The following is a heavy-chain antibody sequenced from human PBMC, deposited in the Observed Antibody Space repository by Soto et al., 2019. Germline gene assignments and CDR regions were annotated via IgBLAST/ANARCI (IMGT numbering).Heavy chain of an antibody. CDR2: IYWDDDK. Sequence: QITLNESGPTVVRPTETLTLTCRLSGFSLTTSGVGVGWIRQSPGKAPEWLALIYWDDDKRYSASLKSRLTIAKDTSKNQVVLTVSDLDPTDTATYYCAHRVLRTVFGVVTTTASYFDFWGQGTPVAVSS. CDR1: GFSLTTSGVG. D-gene: IGHD3-3*01. V-gene: IGHV2-5*02. CDR3: AHRVLRTVFGVVTTTASYFDF. J-gene: IGHJ4*02.